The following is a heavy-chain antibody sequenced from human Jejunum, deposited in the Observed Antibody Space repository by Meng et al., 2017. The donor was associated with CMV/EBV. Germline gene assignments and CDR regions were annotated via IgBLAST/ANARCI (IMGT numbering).Heavy chain of an antibody. CDR2: IYNGDNT. V-gene: IGHV3-53*01. CDR3: AGGAVWLVYEY. J-gene: IGHJ4*02. CDR1: ACTVSSNY. Sequence: EAQLGASGADLTQPGGSLSLSCAVSACTVSSNYMNWVRQAPGKGLECVSVIYNGDNTNYAESVRGRFTISRDNSKNTLYLQMNSLRAEDTAVYYCAGGAVWLVYEYWGQGTLVTVSS. D-gene: IGHD5-12*01.